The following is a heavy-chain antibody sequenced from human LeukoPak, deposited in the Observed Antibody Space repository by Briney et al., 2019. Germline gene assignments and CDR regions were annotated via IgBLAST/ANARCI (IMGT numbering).Heavy chain of an antibody. V-gene: IGHV3-23*01. D-gene: IGHD2-2*01. CDR3: AKGSDIVVVPALLIGY. CDR2: ISGSGGST. J-gene: IGHJ4*02. Sequence: GGSLRLSCAASGFTFSSYAMSWVRQAPGKGLEWVSAISGSGGSTYYADSVKGRFTISRDNSKNTLYLQMNSLRAEDTAVYYCAKGSDIVVVPALLIGYWGQGTLVTVSS. CDR1: GFTFSSYA.